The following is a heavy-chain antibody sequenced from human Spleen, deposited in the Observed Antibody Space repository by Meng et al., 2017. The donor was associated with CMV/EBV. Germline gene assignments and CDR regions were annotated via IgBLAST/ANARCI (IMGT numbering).Heavy chain of an antibody. J-gene: IGHJ4*02. V-gene: IGHV3-48*04. Sequence: GESLKISCAASGFTFSSYSMNWVRQAPGKGLEWVSSISSSGSTIYYADSVKGRFTISRDNAKNTLYLQMNSLRAEDTAVYYCAKGDGSSWYILDSWGQGTLVTVSS. CDR3: AKGDGSSWYILDS. CDR2: ISSSGSTI. CDR1: GFTFSSYS. D-gene: IGHD6-13*01.